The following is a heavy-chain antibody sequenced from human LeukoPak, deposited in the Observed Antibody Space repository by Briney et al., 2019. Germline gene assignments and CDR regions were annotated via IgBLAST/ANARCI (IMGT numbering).Heavy chain of an antibody. V-gene: IGHV3-23*01. CDR2: ISKSGDHT. Sequence: SGGSLRLSCAVSGLTFNNYAMSWVRQAPGKGLEWVSAISKSGDHTYYAASAKGRFTIYRDNPKNTQYLQMNSLRAEDTAVYYCATSWGPDTSAFRWGRDGMDVWGQGTTVIVS. CDR3: ATSWGPDTSAFRWGRDGMDV. D-gene: IGHD3-16*01. CDR1: GLTFNNYA. J-gene: IGHJ6*02.